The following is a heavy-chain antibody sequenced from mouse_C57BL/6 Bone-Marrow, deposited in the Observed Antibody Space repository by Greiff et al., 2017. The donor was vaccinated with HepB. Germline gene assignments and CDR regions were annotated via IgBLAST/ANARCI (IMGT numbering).Heavy chain of an antibody. Sequence: QVQLQQPGAELVMPGASVKLSCKASGYTFTSYWMHWVKQRPGQGLVWIGEIDPSDSYTNYNQKFKGKSTLTVDKSSSTAYMQLSSLTSEDSAVYYCARDGSYAMDYWGQGTSVTVSS. CDR1: GYTFTSYW. J-gene: IGHJ4*01. D-gene: IGHD2-3*01. CDR3: ARDGSYAMDY. CDR2: IDPSDSYT. V-gene: IGHV1-69*01.